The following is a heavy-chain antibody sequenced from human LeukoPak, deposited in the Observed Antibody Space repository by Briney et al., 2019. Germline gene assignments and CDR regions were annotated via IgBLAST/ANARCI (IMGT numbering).Heavy chain of an antibody. CDR3: ARAPLVVVTAMGMDY. CDR2: IYYSGST. J-gene: IGHJ4*02. V-gene: IGHV4-39*07. CDR1: GGSISSSSYY. Sequence: SETLSLTCTVSGGSISSSSYYWGWIRQPPGKGLEWIGSIYYSGSTYYNPSLKSRVTISVDTSKNQFSLKLSSVTAADTAVYYCARAPLVVVTAMGMDYWGQGTLVTVSS. D-gene: IGHD2-21*02.